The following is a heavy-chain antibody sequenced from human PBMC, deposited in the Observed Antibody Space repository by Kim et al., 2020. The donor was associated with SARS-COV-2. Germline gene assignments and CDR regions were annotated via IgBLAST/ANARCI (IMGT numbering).Heavy chain of an antibody. CDR3: ARDLGYDSSEAY. V-gene: IGHV4-38-2*02. CDR2: IYHSGST. CDR1: GYSISSGYY. Sequence: SETLSLTCTVSGYSISSGYYWGWIRQPPGKGLEWIGSIYHSGSTHYNPSLKSRVTISVDTSKNQFSLKLSSVTAADTAVYYCARDLGYDSSEAYWGQGTLVTVSS. D-gene: IGHD3-22*01. J-gene: IGHJ4*02.